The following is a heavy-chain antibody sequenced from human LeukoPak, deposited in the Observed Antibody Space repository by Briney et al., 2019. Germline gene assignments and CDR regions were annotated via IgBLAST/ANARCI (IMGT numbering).Heavy chain of an antibody. CDR1: GFTFSSYG. Sequence: PGGSLRLSCAASGFTFSSYGMHWVRQAPGKGLEWVAVISYDGSNKYYADSVKGRFTISRDNSKNTLYLQMNSLRAEDTAVYYCAKDLQLSDWGQGTLVTVSS. CDR3: AKDLQLSD. CDR2: ISYDGSNK. D-gene: IGHD5-18*01. J-gene: IGHJ4*02. V-gene: IGHV3-30*18.